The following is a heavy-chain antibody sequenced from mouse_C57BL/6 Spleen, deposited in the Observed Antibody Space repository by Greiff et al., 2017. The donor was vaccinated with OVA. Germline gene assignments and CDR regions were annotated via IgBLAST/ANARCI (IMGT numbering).Heavy chain of an antibody. J-gene: IGHJ4*01. CDR3: ARSHVYYYAMDY. V-gene: IGHV5-17*01. Sequence: EVMLVESGGGLVKPGGSLKLSCAASGFTFSDYGMHWVRQAPEKGLEWVAYISSGSSTIYYADTVKGRFTISRDNAKNTLFLQMTSLRSEDTAMYYCARSHVYYYAMDYWGQGTSVTVSS. CDR2: ISSGSSTI. CDR1: GFTFSDYG. D-gene: IGHD6-1*01.